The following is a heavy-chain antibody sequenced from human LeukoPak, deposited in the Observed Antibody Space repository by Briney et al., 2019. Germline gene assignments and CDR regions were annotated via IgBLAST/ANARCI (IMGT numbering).Heavy chain of an antibody. CDR3: ARWGSSSWYRNYYFDY. Sequence: GESLKISCKGSEYSFTSYWIGWVRQMPGKGLEWMGSIYPDDSDTRYSPSFQGQVTISADKSISTAYLQWSSLKASDTAMYYCARWGSSSWYRNYYFDYWGQGTLVTVSS. J-gene: IGHJ4*02. CDR2: IYPDDSDT. CDR1: EYSFTSYW. V-gene: IGHV5-51*01. D-gene: IGHD6-13*01.